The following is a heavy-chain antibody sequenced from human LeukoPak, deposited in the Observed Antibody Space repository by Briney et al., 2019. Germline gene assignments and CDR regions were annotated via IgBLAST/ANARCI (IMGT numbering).Heavy chain of an antibody. Sequence: SETLSLTCAVYGGSFSGYYWSWIRQPPGKGLEWIGEINHSGSTNYNPSLKSRVTISVDTSKNQFSLKLSSVTAADTAVYYCARGREMATIMFDYWGQGTLVTVSP. CDR2: INHSGST. J-gene: IGHJ4*02. CDR3: ARGREMATIMFDY. V-gene: IGHV4-34*01. D-gene: IGHD5-24*01. CDR1: GGSFSGYY.